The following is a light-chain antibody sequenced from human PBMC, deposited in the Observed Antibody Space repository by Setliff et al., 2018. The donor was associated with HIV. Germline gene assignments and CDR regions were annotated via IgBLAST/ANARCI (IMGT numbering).Light chain of an antibody. J-gene: IGLJ1*01. CDR2: EVN. CDR1: GTDVGYYDL. Sequence: QSALTQPASVSGPPGQSITISCTGTGTDVGYYDLVSWYQQHPGKAPKFLMFEVNKRPTGVSDRFSGSKSGNTASLTISDLQAQDEADYYCGSCTSTSPCAFGTGTKVTVL. CDR3: GSCTSTSPCA. V-gene: IGLV2-23*02.